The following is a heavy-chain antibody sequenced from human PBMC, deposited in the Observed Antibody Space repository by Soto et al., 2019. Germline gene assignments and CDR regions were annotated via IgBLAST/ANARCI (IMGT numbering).Heavy chain of an antibody. CDR1: GFTFSSYA. CDR2: ISGSGGST. Sequence: EVQLLESGGVLVQPGGSPRLSCAASGFTFSSYAMSWVRQAPGKGLEWVSAISGSGGSTYYADSVKGRFTISRDNSKNTLYLQMNSLRAEDTAVYYCAKHSSGWYDGWYFDLWGRGTLVTVSS. V-gene: IGHV3-23*01. CDR3: AKHSSGWYDGWYFDL. J-gene: IGHJ2*01. D-gene: IGHD6-19*01.